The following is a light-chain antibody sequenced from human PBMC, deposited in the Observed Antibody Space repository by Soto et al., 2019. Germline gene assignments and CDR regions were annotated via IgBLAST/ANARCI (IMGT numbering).Light chain of an antibody. CDR3: QQSYSTPPT. J-gene: IGKJ1*01. V-gene: IGKV1-39*01. Sequence: DLQMTQSPSSLSASVGDRVTITCRASQTISSHLNWYQQKPGKAPKFLIYGVSSLQSGVPSRFSGSGFGTDFTLTISSLQPEDFATYYCQQSYSTPPTFGQGTRVEI. CDR1: QTISSH. CDR2: GVS.